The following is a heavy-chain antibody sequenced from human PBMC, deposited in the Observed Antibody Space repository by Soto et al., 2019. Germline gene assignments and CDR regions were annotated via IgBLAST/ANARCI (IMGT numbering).Heavy chain of an antibody. V-gene: IGHV3-30*18. D-gene: IGHD3-22*01. Sequence: PGGSLRLSCAASGFTFSSYGMHWVRQAPGKGLEWVAVISYDGSNKYYADSVKGRFTISRDNSKNTLYLQMNSLRAEDTAVYYCAKDGYDSSGFQDYYYYYGMDVWGQGTTVTVSS. CDR2: ISYDGSNK. J-gene: IGHJ6*02. CDR1: GFTFSSYG. CDR3: AKDGYDSSGFQDYYYYYGMDV.